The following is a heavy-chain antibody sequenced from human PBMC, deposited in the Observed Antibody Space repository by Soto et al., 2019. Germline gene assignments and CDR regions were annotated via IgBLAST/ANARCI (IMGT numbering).Heavy chain of an antibody. V-gene: IGHV1-18*01. Sequence: QVQLVQSGAEVKKPGASVKVSCKASGYTFTSYGISWVRQAPGQGLEWMGWISAYNGNTNYAQKLQGRVTMTTDTSTSTAYMELRSLRSDDTAVYYCARAQHPPRYCSGGSCPNFDYWGQGTLVTVSS. D-gene: IGHD2-15*01. CDR3: ARAQHPPRYCSGGSCPNFDY. J-gene: IGHJ4*02. CDR1: GYTFTSYG. CDR2: ISAYNGNT.